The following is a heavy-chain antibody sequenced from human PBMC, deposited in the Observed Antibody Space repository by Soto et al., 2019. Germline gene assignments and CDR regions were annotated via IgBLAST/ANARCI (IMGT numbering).Heavy chain of an antibody. V-gene: IGHV3-74*01. D-gene: IGHD1-1*01. CDR1: GLTFSMYW. J-gene: IGHJ4*02. Sequence: AGSLRLSCAASGLTFSMYWMHWVRQVPGKGPEWVSRINDDGISTNYADSVKGRFTISRDNAKNTLYLQMNALRVEDTAVYYCTRGPRSTSTGTGAFWGQGTLVTVSS. CDR2: INDDGIST. CDR3: TRGPRSTSTGTGAF.